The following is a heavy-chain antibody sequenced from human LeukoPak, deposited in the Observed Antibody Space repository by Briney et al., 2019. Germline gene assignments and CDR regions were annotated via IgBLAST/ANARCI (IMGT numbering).Heavy chain of an antibody. CDR2: IRYDGSNK. J-gene: IGHJ5*02. CDR1: GFTFSSYG. Sequence: GGSLRLSCAASGFTFSSYGMHWVRQAPGKGLEWVAFIRYDGSNKYYADSVKGRFTISRDNSKNTLYLHVNSLRPEDTAVYYCAKSAVPAARIVYNWFDPWGQGTLVTVSS. V-gene: IGHV3-30*02. D-gene: IGHD2-2*01. CDR3: AKSAVPAARIVYNWFDP.